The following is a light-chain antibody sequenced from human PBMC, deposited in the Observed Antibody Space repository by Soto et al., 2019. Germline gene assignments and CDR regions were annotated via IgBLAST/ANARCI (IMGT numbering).Light chain of an antibody. CDR2: GAS. CDR1: QSVSSN. J-gene: IGKJ5*01. CDR3: QQRDKWPIT. Sequence: EIVMAQSPATLSVSPGERATLSCRASQSVSSNLAWYQQKPGQAPRLLIYGASTRATGIPARFSGSGSGTEFTLTISSLQSEDFAVYYCQQRDKWPITFGQGTRLEIK. V-gene: IGKV3-15*01.